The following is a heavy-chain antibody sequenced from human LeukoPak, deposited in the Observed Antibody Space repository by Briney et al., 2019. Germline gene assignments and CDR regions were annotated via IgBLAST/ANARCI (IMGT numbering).Heavy chain of an antibody. D-gene: IGHD1-26*01. CDR1: GGSFSGYY. CDR3: ARVVGATSY. CDR2: INHSGST. Sequence: SETLSLTCAVYGGSFSGYYWSWIRQPPGKGLEWIGEINHSGSTNYNPSLKSRVTISVDTSKNQISLKLSSVTAADTAVYYCARVVGATSYWGQGTLVTVSS. V-gene: IGHV4-34*01. J-gene: IGHJ4*02.